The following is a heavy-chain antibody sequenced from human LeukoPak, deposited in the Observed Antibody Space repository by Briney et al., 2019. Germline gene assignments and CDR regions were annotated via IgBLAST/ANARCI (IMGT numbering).Heavy chain of an antibody. J-gene: IGHJ5*02. V-gene: IGHV3-7*01. D-gene: IGHD6-19*01. CDR2: IKQDGSEK. Sequence: GGSLRLSCAASGFTFSSYNMNWVRQAPGKGLEWVANIKQDGSEKYYVDSVKGRFTISRDNAKNSLYLQMNSLRAEDTAVYYCARVASYSSGWGNWFDPWGQGTLVTVSS. CDR1: GFTFSSYN. CDR3: ARVASYSSGWGNWFDP.